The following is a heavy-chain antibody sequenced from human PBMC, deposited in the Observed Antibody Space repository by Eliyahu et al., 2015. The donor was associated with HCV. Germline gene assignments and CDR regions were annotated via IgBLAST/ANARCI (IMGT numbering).Heavy chain of an antibody. D-gene: IGHD3-10*01. Sequence: EVQLVESGGGLIKPGGSLRLSCAASEFTLXNAWVXWVRQPPGKGLEWVGRIKGKPNGGTTDYAAPVKDRFNISRDDSTNTLYLQMNSLQTEDTAVYYCTTALESYFYGSGSPLDYWGQGTLVTVSS. CDR1: EFTLXNAW. V-gene: IGHV3-15*01. CDR2: IKGKPNGGTT. J-gene: IGHJ4*02. CDR3: TTALESYFYGSGSPLDY.